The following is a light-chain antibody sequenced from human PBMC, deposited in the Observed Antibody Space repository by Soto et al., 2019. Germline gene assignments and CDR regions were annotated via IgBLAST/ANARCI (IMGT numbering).Light chain of an antibody. CDR1: QSVSSS. CDR3: QQYKNWLTWT. V-gene: IGKV3-15*01. Sequence: EIVMTQSPATLSVSPGERATLSCRASQSVSSSLAWYQHKPGQAHSLLIYGASTRSTGIPARFSGSGSGTAFTLTISSLQSEDLAVYDWQQYKNWLTWTFGQGTKVEI. J-gene: IGKJ1*01. CDR2: GAS.